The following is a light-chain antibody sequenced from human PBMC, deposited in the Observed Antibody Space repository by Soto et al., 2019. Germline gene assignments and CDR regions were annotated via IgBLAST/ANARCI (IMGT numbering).Light chain of an antibody. CDR1: QDIGNY. J-gene: IGKJ4*01. CDR3: QQYDDLPFT. CDR2: DAS. Sequence: DLQMTQSPSSLSASVGERVSITCQASQDIGNYLNWYQQKPGKAPNLLIYDASNLETGVPTRFSGSRSGTDFTLTLRRLQPEDIATYYCQQYDDLPFTFGGGTKVEIK. V-gene: IGKV1-33*01.